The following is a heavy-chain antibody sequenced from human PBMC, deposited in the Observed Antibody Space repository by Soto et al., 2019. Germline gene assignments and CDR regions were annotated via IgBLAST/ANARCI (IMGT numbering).Heavy chain of an antibody. D-gene: IGHD3-10*01. CDR2: IYYSGST. CDR1: GGSISSYY. J-gene: IGHJ4*02. CDR3: ARGWVNYGPLDF. V-gene: IGHV4-59*12. Sequence: SETLSLTCTVSGGSISSYYWSWIRQPPGKGLEWIGYIYYSGSTNYNPSLKSRLTVNPDTSNNQFSLQLNSVTPDDTAVYYCARGWVNYGPLDFWSQGTLVTVSS.